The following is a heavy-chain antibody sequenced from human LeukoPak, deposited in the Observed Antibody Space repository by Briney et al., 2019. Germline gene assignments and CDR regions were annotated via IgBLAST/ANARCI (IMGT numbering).Heavy chain of an antibody. CDR2: IYYSGYT. Sequence: SETLSLTCTVSGGSISSYYWSWIRQPPGKGLKWIGNIYYSGYTTYSPPLRSRVTISVDTSKNQFSLKLSSVTAADTAVYYCARETSQKGAHYMDVWGKGTTITISS. D-gene: IGHD3-16*01. V-gene: IGHV4-59*01. CDR1: GGSISSYY. CDR3: ARETSQKGAHYMDV. J-gene: IGHJ6*03.